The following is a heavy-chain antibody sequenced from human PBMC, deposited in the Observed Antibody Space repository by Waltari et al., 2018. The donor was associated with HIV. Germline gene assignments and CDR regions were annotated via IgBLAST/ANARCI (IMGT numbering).Heavy chain of an antibody. Sequence: QVYLMESGGGVVQRGGSLKISCAVAGLTSRRYGMHWVRQAPGKGLEWVAVIWSDGYNKFYADSVRGRFTFSRDNSKYTLSLQMNSLRAEDTALYYCVKERGPFNGFDIWGQGTMVTVSS. CDR3: VKERGPFNGFDI. CDR2: IWSDGYNK. D-gene: IGHD3-16*01. V-gene: IGHV3-33*06. CDR1: GLTSRRYG. J-gene: IGHJ3*02.